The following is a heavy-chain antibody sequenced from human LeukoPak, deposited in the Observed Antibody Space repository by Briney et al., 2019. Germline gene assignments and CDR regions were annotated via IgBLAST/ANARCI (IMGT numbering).Heavy chain of an antibody. CDR1: GYTFTSYY. Sequence: ASVKVSCKASGYTFTSYYMHWVRQAPGQGLEWMGIINPSGGSTSYAQKFQGRVTMTRDTSTSTVYMELSSLRSEDTAVYHCARAVLGGWTDYWGQGTLVTVSS. CDR3: ARAVLGGWTDY. V-gene: IGHV1-46*01. CDR2: INPSGGST. D-gene: IGHD6-19*01. J-gene: IGHJ4*02.